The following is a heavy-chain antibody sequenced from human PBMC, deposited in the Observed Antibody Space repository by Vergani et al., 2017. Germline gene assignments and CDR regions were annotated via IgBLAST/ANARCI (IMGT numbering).Heavy chain of an antibody. D-gene: IGHD2-2*01. CDR1: GYTFTSYG. CDR2: ISAYNGNT. Sequence: QVQLVQSGAEVKKPGASVKVSCKASGYTFTSYGISWVRQAPGHGLELMGWISAYNGNTNYAQKLQGRVTMTTDTSTSTAYMELRILRSDDTAVYYCARDPDIVVVPAAPYYYYYYGMDVWGQGTTVTVSS. CDR3: ARDPDIVVVPAAPYYYYYYGMDV. J-gene: IGHJ6*02. V-gene: IGHV1-18*04.